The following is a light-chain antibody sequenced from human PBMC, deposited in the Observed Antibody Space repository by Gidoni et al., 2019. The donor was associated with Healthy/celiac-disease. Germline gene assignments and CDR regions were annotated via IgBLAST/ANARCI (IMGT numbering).Light chain of an antibody. CDR2: GNS. CDR1: SSNIGAGYD. J-gene: IGLJ1*01. Sequence: QSVLTHPPSFSGAPGQRDTIPCTGSSSNIGAGYDVHWYQQLPGTAPKLLIYGNSNRPSGVPDRFSGSKSGTSASLAITGLQAEDEADYYCQSYDSSLSGYVFGTGTKVTVL. CDR3: QSYDSSLSGYV. V-gene: IGLV1-40*01.